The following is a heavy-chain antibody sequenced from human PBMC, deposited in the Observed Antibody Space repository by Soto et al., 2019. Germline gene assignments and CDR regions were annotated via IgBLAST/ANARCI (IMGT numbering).Heavy chain of an antibody. V-gene: IGHV1-69*01. Sequence: QVQLVQSGAEVKKPGSSVKVSCKASGGTFSSYAISWVRQAPGQGLEWMGGIILIFGTANYAQKFQGRVTITADESTSTAYMELSSLRSEDTAVYYCAEAHCSGGSCYSGLKYYYYGMDVWGQGTTVTVSS. J-gene: IGHJ6*02. CDR1: GGTFSSYA. CDR2: IILIFGTA. D-gene: IGHD2-15*01. CDR3: AEAHCSGGSCYSGLKYYYYGMDV.